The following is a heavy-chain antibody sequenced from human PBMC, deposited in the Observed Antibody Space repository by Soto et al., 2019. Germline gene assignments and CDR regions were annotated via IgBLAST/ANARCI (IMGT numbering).Heavy chain of an antibody. D-gene: IGHD3-16*01. J-gene: IGHJ4*02. CDR2: ISAAGGGT. V-gene: IGHV3-23*01. CDR3: AKDRRAGGNSAFYFDF. Sequence: GGSLRLSCAASGFKFSNYAMSWVRQAPGRGLEWVSLISAAGGGTYYADSVKGRFTISRDNSHNTLYLQVHSLTAEDTAVYYCAKDRRAGGNSAFYFDFWGQGAQVTVSS. CDR1: GFKFSNYA.